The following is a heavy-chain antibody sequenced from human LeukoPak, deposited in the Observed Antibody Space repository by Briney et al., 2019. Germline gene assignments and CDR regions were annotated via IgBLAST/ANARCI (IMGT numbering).Heavy chain of an antibody. CDR3: ARHPGAGELDSSDYYYYMDV. V-gene: IGHV4-39*01. CDR2: IYYSGST. CDR1: GGSISSSSYY. D-gene: IGHD3-10*01. J-gene: IGHJ6*03. Sequence: SETLSLTCTVSGGSISSSSYYWGWIRQPPGKGLEWIGSIYYSGSTYYNPSLKSRVTISVDTSKNQFSLKLSSVTAADTAVYYCARHPGAGELDSSDYYYYMDVWGKGTTVTISS.